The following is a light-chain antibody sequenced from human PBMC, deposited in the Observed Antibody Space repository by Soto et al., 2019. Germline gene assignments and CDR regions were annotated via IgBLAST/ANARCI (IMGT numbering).Light chain of an antibody. Sequence: EIVLTPSPGTLSLSPGERATLSCRASQSVTSNYLAWYQQKPGQAPRLLIFGASIRDTGVPARLSGSGSGTDFTLTINSLQSEDFAVYYCQHYVDWPLTFGGGTKVDIK. CDR2: GAS. CDR3: QHYVDWPLT. CDR1: QSVTSNY. V-gene: IGKV3-20*01. J-gene: IGKJ4*01.